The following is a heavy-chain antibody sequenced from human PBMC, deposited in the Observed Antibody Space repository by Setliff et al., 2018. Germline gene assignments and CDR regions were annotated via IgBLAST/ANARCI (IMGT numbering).Heavy chain of an antibody. D-gene: IGHD6-13*01. V-gene: IGHV1-24*01. CDR2: FDPEDEET. CDR3: ARVQQLGTFDY. Sequence: ASVKVSCKVSGYRLIEVSMHWVRQAPGKGLEWMGGFDPEDEETNYAQKFQGXXXXXAXXXXXXXXXXXXXXXXXXXAVYYCARVQQLGTFDYWGQGTLVTVSS. J-gene: IGHJ4*02. CDR1: GYRLIEVS.